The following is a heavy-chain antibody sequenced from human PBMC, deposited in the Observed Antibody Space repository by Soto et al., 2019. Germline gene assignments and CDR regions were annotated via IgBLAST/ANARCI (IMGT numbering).Heavy chain of an antibody. Sequence: PGGYLRLSCAASEFSFGSYWMSWVRQSPGKGLEWLGTIKFDASQKKYVDSVKGRFTMSRDNAKNSLYLQMDSLGAEDTAVYYCARVSGYDSGNSVIHYVACCGHLTLATVSS. CDR3: ARVSGYDSGNSVIHYVAC. J-gene: IGHJ4*01. CDR1: EFSFGSYW. CDR2: IKFDASQK. V-gene: IGHV3-7*01. D-gene: IGHD3-10*01.